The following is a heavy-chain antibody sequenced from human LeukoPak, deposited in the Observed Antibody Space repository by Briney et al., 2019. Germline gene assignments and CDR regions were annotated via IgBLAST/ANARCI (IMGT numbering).Heavy chain of an antibody. Sequence: SETLSLTCIVSGGSISSYYWSWIRQPPGKGLEWIGYIYYSGSTNYNPSLKSRVTISVDTSKNQFSLKLSSVTAADTAVYYCARAQQLVRGFDYWGQGTLVTVSS. CDR3: ARAQQLVRGFDY. CDR2: IYYSGST. J-gene: IGHJ4*02. V-gene: IGHV4-59*01. D-gene: IGHD6-13*01. CDR1: GGSISSYY.